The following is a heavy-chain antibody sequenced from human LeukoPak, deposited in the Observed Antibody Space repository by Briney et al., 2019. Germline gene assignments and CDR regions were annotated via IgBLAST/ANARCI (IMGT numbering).Heavy chain of an antibody. V-gene: IGHV3-66*01. Sequence: GGSLRLSCAASGFTVSSNYMSWVRQAPGKGLEWVSVIYSGGSTYYAGSVRGRFTISRDNSKNTLYLQMSSLRAEDTAVYYCASAYGSGSPDYYYYMDVWGKGTTVTISS. D-gene: IGHD3-10*01. CDR3: ASAYGSGSPDYYYYMDV. CDR2: IYSGGST. CDR1: GFTVSSNY. J-gene: IGHJ6*03.